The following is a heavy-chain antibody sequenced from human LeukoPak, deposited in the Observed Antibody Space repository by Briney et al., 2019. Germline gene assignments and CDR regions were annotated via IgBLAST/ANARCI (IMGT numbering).Heavy chain of an antibody. V-gene: IGHV4-59*08. CDR2: IYYSGRT. CDR1: GGSISSYY. D-gene: IGHD3-9*01. Sequence: KPSETLSLTCTVSGGSISSYYWSWIRQRPGKGLEWIGYIYYSGRTNSNPSLKSQVTISVDASKNLFSVQLCSVTAADTAVYYCARHATYYDILSGYYSIFYFDYWGRGTVVTVSS. J-gene: IGHJ4*02. CDR3: ARHATYYDILSGYYSIFYFDY.